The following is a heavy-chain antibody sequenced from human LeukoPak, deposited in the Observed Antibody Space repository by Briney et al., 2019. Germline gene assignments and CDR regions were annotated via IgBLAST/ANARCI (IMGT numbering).Heavy chain of an antibody. D-gene: IGHD1-26*01. Sequence: ASVKVSCKVSGYTLTELSMHWVRQAPGKGLEWMGGFDPEDGETIYAQKFQGRVTMTEDTSTDTAYMELSSLRSEDTAVYYCAISSEPLYSGSYLSDYWGQGTLVTVSS. CDR3: AISSEPLYSGSYLSDY. CDR1: GYTLTELS. CDR2: FDPEDGET. J-gene: IGHJ4*02. V-gene: IGHV1-24*01.